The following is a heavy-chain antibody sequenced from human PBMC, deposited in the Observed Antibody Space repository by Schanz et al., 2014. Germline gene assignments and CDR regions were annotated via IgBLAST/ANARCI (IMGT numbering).Heavy chain of an antibody. CDR2: ISGSGEPT. Sequence: EVQLLESGGGLVQPGGSLRLSCAASGFTFSSYAMSWVRQAPGKGLEWVSAISGSGEPTYYADSVKGRFTISRDNSKTALYLQMTSLRAEDTAVYYCARRITGAHDIPYYHGMDVWGQGTTVTVSS. V-gene: IGHV3-23*01. J-gene: IGHJ6*02. CDR3: ARRITGAHDIPYYHGMDV. D-gene: IGHD1-20*01. CDR1: GFTFSSYA.